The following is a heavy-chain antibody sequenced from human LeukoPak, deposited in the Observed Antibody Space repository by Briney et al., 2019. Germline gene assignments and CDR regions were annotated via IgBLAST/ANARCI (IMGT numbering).Heavy chain of an antibody. V-gene: IGHV3-9*01. CDR2: ISWNSGSI. Sequence: ARSLRLSCAASGFTFDDYAMHWVRQAPGKGLEWVSGISWNSGSIGYADSVKGRFTISRDNAKNSLYLQMNSLRAEDTALYYCAKGVEWELLPSSFDYWGQGTLVTVSS. CDR3: AKGVEWELLPSSFDY. J-gene: IGHJ4*02. CDR1: GFTFDDYA. D-gene: IGHD1-26*01.